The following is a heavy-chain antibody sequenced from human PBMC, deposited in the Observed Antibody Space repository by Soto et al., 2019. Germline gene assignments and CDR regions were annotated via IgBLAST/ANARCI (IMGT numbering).Heavy chain of an antibody. CDR2: MTAGGGST. CDR3: AKDCYGSGTDYFYGMDV. Sequence: GGSLRLSCAASGFSFSSYAMSWVRQAPGKGPEWASSMTAGGGSTYHADSVKGGFTISSDNSKNTLYLQMNSLRAEDTAVYYCAKDCYGSGTDYFYGMDVRGHWTTVT. J-gene: IGHJ6*02. D-gene: IGHD3-10*01. CDR1: GFSFSSYA. V-gene: IGHV3-23*01.